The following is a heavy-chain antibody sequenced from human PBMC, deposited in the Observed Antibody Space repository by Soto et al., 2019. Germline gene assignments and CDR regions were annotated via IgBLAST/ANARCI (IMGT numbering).Heavy chain of an antibody. CDR1: GYSFTSYW. D-gene: IGHD2-8*01. J-gene: IGHJ5*02. CDR2: IDPSDSYT. V-gene: IGHV5-10-1*01. CDR3: ARQEGLVCTNGVCYRAGWFDP. Sequence: GESLKISCKGSGYSFTSYWISWVRQMPGKGLEWMGRIDPSDSYTNYSPSFQGHVTISADKSISTAYLQWSSLKASDTAMYYCARQEGLVCTNGVCYRAGWFDPWGQGTLVTVS.